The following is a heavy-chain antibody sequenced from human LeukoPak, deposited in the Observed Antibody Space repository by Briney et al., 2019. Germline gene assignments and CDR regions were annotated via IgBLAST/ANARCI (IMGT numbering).Heavy chain of an antibody. CDR3: ARVELGAFDI. V-gene: IGHV4-59*01. CDR1: GGSISSYY. D-gene: IGHD1-1*01. J-gene: IGHJ3*02. CDR2: IYYSGST. Sequence: SETLSLTCTVSGGSISSYYWSWIRQPPGKGLEWIGYIYYSGSTNYNPSLKSRVTISVDTSKNQFPLKLSSVTAADKAVYYCARVELGAFDIWGQGTMVTVSS.